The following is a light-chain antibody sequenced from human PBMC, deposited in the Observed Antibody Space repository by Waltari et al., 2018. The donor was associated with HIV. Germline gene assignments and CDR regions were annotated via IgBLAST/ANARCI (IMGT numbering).Light chain of an antibody. V-gene: IGLV2-14*01. CDR3: TSYLSSATPE. Sequence: QSALAQPASVSGSPGQTNSIFCTGVGCDIYKVFPWYQHRPGKVPKVIIYEVTNRPSGVSPRFSGSKSGNTASLTISGLQSEDEADYFCTSYLSSATPEFGGGTRLTVL. CDR1: GCDIYKV. J-gene: IGLJ3*02. CDR2: EVT.